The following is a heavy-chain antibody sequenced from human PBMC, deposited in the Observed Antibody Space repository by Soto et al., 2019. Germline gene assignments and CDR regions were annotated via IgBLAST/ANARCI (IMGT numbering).Heavy chain of an antibody. CDR3: AKGQNPRVDTAMVTLDY. V-gene: IGHV3-30*18. CDR1: GFTFGAYV. CDR2: ISYDGSHK. J-gene: IGHJ4*02. D-gene: IGHD5-18*01. Sequence: PGGSLRLSCAAFGFTFGAYVMHWVRQAPGKGLEWVAHISYDGSHKYYADSVKGRFTISRDNTKNTMYLQMNSLTAGDTAVYYCAKGQNPRVDTAMVTLDYWGQGTPDTVSP.